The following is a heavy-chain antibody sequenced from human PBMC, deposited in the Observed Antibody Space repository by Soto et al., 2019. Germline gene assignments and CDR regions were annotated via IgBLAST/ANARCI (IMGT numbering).Heavy chain of an antibody. CDR1: GGSFSGYY. CDR3: ARSKWRSSGANYYYYYGMDV. D-gene: IGHD6-19*01. J-gene: IGHJ6*04. Sequence: SETLSLTCAVYGGSFSGYYWSWIRQPPGKGLEWIGEINHSGSTNYNPSLKSRVTISVDTSKNQFSLKLSSATAADTAVYYCARSKWRSSGANYYYYYGMDVWGKGTTVTDSS. CDR2: INHSGST. V-gene: IGHV4-34*01.